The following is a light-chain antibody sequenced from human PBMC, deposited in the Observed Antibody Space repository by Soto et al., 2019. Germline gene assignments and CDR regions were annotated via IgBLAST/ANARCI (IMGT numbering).Light chain of an antibody. V-gene: IGKV3-20*01. CDR3: QQYGGSSSWT. CDR1: QSVSSSY. J-gene: IGKJ1*01. Sequence: DIVLTQSPDTLSLSPGERATLSCRASQSVSSSYSAWYQQKPGQAPRLLIYGASSRATGIPDRFSGSGSGTDFTLTISRLEPEDFAVYYCQQYGGSSSWTFGQGTKVEI. CDR2: GAS.